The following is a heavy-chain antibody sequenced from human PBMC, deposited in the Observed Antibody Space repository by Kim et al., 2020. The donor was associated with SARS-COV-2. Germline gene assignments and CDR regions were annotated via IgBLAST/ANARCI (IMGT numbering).Heavy chain of an antibody. CDR3: ARQYYLLWRGTRTPNWYFDL. Sequence: GGSLRLSCAASGFTFSSYSMNWVRQAPGKGLEWVSSISSSSSYIYYADSVKGRFTISRDNAKNSLYLQMNSLRAEDTAVYYCARQYYLLWRGTRTPNWYFDLWGRGTLVTVSS. J-gene: IGHJ2*01. CDR1: GFTFSSYS. V-gene: IGHV3-21*01. CDR2: ISSSSSYI. D-gene: IGHD3-10*01.